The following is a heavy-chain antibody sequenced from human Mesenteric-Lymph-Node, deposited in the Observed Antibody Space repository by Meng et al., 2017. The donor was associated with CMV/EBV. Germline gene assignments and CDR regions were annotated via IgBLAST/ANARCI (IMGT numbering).Heavy chain of an antibody. J-gene: IGHJ4*02. Sequence: GGSLRLSCATSGFSFSDYWMGWVRQAPGKGLEWVANIKKDGSTQYYGDSVKGRFTISRDNSKNTMYLQMNSLTPEDTAAYYCAKGEGSDFWSGYYPDYWGQGTLVTVSS. V-gene: IGHV3-7*01. CDR3: AKGEGSDFWSGYYPDY. CDR1: GFSFSDYW. CDR2: IKKDGSTQ. D-gene: IGHD3-3*01.